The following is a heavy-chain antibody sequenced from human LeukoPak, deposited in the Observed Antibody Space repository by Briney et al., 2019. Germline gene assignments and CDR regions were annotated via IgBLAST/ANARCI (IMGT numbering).Heavy chain of an antibody. CDR3: ARGRVGRGSGSYPFTY. CDR2: IYHSGST. V-gene: IGHV4-59*11. Sequence: SETLSLTCTVSGGSISSHYWSWIRQPPGKGLEWIGYIYHSGSTYYNPSLKSRVTISVDRSKNQFSLKLSSVTAADTAVYYCARGRVGRGSGSYPFTYWGQGTLVTVSS. J-gene: IGHJ4*02. CDR1: GGSISSHY. D-gene: IGHD3-10*01.